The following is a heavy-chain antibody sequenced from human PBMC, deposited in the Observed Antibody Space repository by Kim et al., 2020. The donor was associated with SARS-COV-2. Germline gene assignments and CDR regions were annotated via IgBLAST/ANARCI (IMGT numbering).Heavy chain of an antibody. CDR3: ARDLPHLGYCSSTSCYGILFDY. J-gene: IGHJ4*02. V-gene: IGHV1-18*01. Sequence: ASVKVSCKASGYTFTSYGISWVRQAPGQGLEWMGWISAYNGNTNYAQKLQGRVTMTTETSTSTAYMELRSLRSDDTAVYYCARDLPHLGYCSSTSCYGILFDYWGQGTLVTVSS. CDR1: GYTFTSYG. D-gene: IGHD2-2*01. CDR2: ISAYNGNT.